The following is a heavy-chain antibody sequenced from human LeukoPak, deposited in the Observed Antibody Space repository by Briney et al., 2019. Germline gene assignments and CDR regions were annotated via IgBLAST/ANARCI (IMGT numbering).Heavy chain of an antibody. D-gene: IGHD3-22*01. V-gene: IGHV5-51*01. CDR1: GYNFTSYW. J-gene: IGHJ3*02. Sequence: GESLKISCKGSGYNFTSYWIGWVRRMPGKGLEWMGIIYPGDSHPRYSPSFQGHVTISADKSVTTAYLQWSSLKASDTAIYYCARRVNHYDSSGYYYQGAFDIWGQGTMVTVSS. CDR2: IYPGDSHP. CDR3: ARRVNHYDSSGYYYQGAFDI.